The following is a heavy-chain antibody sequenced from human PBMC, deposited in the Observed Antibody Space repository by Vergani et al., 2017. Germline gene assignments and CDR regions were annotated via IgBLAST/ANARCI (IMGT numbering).Heavy chain of an antibody. J-gene: IGHJ4*02. V-gene: IGHV1-69*01. CDR1: GGTFSNYA. Sequence: QVQLVQSGAEVKKPGSSVRVSCKSSGGTFSNYAISWVRQAPGQGLEWMGGVLPMFNIANYAQKFQGKVTIIADESTSTVYMDLNSLRSEDTAVYYCARVIDCSGGSCYPGMKFWGQGTLVTVSS. CDR2: VLPMFNIA. D-gene: IGHD2-15*01. CDR3: ARVIDCSGGSCYPGMKF.